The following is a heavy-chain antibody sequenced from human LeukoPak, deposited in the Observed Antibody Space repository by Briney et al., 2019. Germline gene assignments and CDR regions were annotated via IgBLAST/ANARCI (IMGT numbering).Heavy chain of an antibody. CDR3: TTSGTYKPARYFDY. D-gene: IGHD1-1*01. CDR1: GFTFGDYA. V-gene: IGHV3-49*04. Sequence: GGSLRLSCTASGFTFGDYAMSWVRQAPGKGLEGVGFIRSKAYGGTTEYAASVKGRFTISRDDSKSIAYLQMNSLKTEDTAVYYCTTSGTYKPARYFDYWGQGTLVTVSS. CDR2: IRSKAYGGTT. J-gene: IGHJ4*02.